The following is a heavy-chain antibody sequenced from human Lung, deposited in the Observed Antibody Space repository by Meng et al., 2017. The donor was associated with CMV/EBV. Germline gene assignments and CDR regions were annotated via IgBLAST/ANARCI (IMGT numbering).Heavy chain of an antibody. Sequence: GGSXRLXCAASGFTFDDYTIHWVRQAPGKGLEWVSLIIWDGGSTYYADSVKGRFTISRDNSTNSLYLQMNSLRTEDTALYYCAKDLAAAGQLYYYYGMDVWGQGXTVTVSS. V-gene: IGHV3-43*01. CDR3: AKDLAAAGQLYYYYGMDV. CDR1: GFTFDDYT. CDR2: IIWDGGST. J-gene: IGHJ6*02. D-gene: IGHD6-13*01.